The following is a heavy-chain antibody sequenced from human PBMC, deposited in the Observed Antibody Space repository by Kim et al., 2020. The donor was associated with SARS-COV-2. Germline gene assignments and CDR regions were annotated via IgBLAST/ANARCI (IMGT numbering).Heavy chain of an antibody. Sequence: GGSLRLSCAASGFTFSSYAMHWVRQAPGKGLEWVAVISYDGSNKYYADSVKGRFTISRDNSKNTLYLQMNSLRAEDTAVYYCASSFGPLDYYYGMDVWGQGTTVTVSS. CDR1: GFTFSSYA. D-gene: IGHD3-16*01. J-gene: IGHJ6*02. CDR3: ASSFGPLDYYYGMDV. V-gene: IGHV3-30*04. CDR2: ISYDGSNK.